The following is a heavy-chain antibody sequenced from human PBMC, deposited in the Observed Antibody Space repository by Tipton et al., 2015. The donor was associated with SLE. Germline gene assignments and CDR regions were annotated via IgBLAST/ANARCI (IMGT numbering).Heavy chain of an antibody. J-gene: IGHJ4*02. CDR3: AKDGGSGFFRPFDY. V-gene: IGHV3-30*02. CDR2: IRYDGSVQ. D-gene: IGHD6-19*01. CDR1: GFSFSRYD. Sequence: SLRLSCVASGFSFSRYDMHWGRQAPGKGLEWLAFIRYDGSVQYYADSVKGRFTISRDNSKKTLFLQMNSLRGVDTAVYYCAKDGGSGFFRPFDYWGQGVLVTVSS.